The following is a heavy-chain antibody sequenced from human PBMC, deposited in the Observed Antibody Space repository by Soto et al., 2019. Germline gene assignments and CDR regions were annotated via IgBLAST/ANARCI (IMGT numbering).Heavy chain of an antibody. V-gene: IGHV4-34*01. CDR2: INHSGST. CDR1: GGSFSGYY. D-gene: IGHD7-27*01. CDR3: ARTHRTGDSDY. J-gene: IGHJ4*02. Sequence: QVQLQQWGAGLLKPSETLSLTCAVYGGSFSGYYWSWIRQPPGKGLEWNGEINHSGSTNYNPSLKSRVTISVDTSKNLFSLKLSSGAAEDTAVDDYARTHRTGDSDYWGQGTLVTVSS.